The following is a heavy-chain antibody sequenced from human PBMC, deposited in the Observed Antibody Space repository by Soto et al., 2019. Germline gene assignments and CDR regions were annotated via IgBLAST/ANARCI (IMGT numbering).Heavy chain of an antibody. Sequence: PGGSLRLSCAASGFTFSSYWMSWVRQAPGKGLKRVANIKQDGSEKYYVDSVKGRFTISRDNAKNSLYLQMNSLRAEDTAVYYCARDGPDYCTYCVCYTSRPRRGLHNWFDPWGQGTLVTVSS. CDR1: GFTFSSYW. CDR3: ARDGPDYCTYCVCYTSRPRRGLHNWFDP. D-gene: IGHD2-8*01. V-gene: IGHV3-7*05. CDR2: IKQDGSEK. J-gene: IGHJ5*02.